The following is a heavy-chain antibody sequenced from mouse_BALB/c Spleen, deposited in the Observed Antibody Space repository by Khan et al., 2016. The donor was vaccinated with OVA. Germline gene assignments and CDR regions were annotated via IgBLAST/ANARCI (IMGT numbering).Heavy chain of an antibody. CDR2: ISYSGNT. J-gene: IGHJ2*01. CDR3: ARIKGGDFDY. V-gene: IGHV3-2*02. Sequence: EVELVESGPGLVKPSQSLSLTCTVTGYSITSDYAWNWIRQPPGNNLELMGYISYSGNTKYTPSLKSRISITRDTSKNQFFLQLNSVTIEDTATYYCARIKGGDFDYWGQGTTLTVSS. CDR1: GYSITSDYA.